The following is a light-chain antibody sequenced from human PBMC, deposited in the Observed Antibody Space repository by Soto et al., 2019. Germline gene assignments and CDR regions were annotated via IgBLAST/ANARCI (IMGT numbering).Light chain of an antibody. CDR1: QSVSSN. V-gene: IGKV3-15*01. J-gene: IGKJ5*01. CDR2: GAS. Sequence: MTQSPATLSVSPGERATLSCRASQSVSSNLAWYQQKPGQAPRLLIYGASTRATGIPARFSGSGSGTEFTHTISSLQSEDFAVYYCQQYNNWPITFGQGTRLEIK. CDR3: QQYNNWPIT.